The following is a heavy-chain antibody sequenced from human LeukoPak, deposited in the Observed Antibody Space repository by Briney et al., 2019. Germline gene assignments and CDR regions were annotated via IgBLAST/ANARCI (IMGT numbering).Heavy chain of an antibody. CDR1: GGSISSYY. J-gene: IGHJ4*02. D-gene: IGHD5-18*01. V-gene: IGHV4-59*01. CDR2: IYYSGST. Sequence: SETLSLTCTVSGGSISSYYWSWIRQPPGKGLEWIGCIYYSGSTNYNPSLKSRVTISVDTSKNQFSLKLSSVTAADTAVYYCARGGSGYSYGLFDYWGQGTLVTVSS. CDR3: ARGGSGYSYGLFDY.